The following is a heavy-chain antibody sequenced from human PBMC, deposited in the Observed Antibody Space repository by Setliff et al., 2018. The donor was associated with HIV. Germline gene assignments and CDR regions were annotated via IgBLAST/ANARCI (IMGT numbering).Heavy chain of an antibody. V-gene: IGHV3-43D*03. J-gene: IGHJ4*02. Sequence: GSLRLSCAASGFTFNNAWMTWVRQVPGKGLEWVSLISWNGGSSYYADSVRGRFTISRDNRKNSLYLQMNSLRPEDTAFYYCARGPTGSGSSYLDYWGQGTLVTVFS. CDR2: ISWNGGSS. CDR3: ARGPTGSGSSYLDY. CDR1: GFTFNNAW. D-gene: IGHD3-10*01.